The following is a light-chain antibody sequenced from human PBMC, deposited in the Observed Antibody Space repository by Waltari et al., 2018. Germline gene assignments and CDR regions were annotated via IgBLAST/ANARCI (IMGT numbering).Light chain of an antibody. CDR2: DVT. CDR1: SSDVGGYNY. CDR3: SSYRKSSTAGGV. Sequence: QSALTQPASVSGSPGQSITISCTGTSSDVGGYNYVYWYQQHPGKAPKLMIYDVTNRASGVSSRFTGSKSGNTASLTISGLQTDDEADYYCSSYRKSSTAGGVFGTGTKVTVL. J-gene: IGLJ1*01. V-gene: IGLV2-14*03.